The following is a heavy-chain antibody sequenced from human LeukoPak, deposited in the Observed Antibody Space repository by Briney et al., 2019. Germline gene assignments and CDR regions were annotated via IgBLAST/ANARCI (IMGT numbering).Heavy chain of an antibody. D-gene: IGHD6-13*01. Sequence: GASVKVSCKASGYTFTGYYMHWVRQAPGQGLEWMGRINPNSGGTNYAQKFQGRVTMTRDTSISTAYMELSRLRSDDTAVYYCARGPYSSSWGVDYWGQGTLVTVPS. J-gene: IGHJ4*02. CDR1: GYTFTGYY. CDR3: ARGPYSSSWGVDY. V-gene: IGHV1-2*06. CDR2: INPNSGGT.